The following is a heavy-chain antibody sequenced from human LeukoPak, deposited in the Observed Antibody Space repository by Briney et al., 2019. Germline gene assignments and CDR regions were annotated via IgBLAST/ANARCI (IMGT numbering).Heavy chain of an antibody. Sequence: PGGSLRLSCAASGFTFTLSSYGMHWVRQAPGKGLEWVAVISYEGSLKYYADSVKGRFTISRDTSKNMSYLQMNSLRAEDTAVYYCSGYNTSSWDYWGQGTLVTVSS. CDR3: SGYNTSSWDY. D-gene: IGHD6-6*01. CDR2: ISYEGSLK. V-gene: IGHV3-33*01. CDR1: GFTFTLSSYG. J-gene: IGHJ4*02.